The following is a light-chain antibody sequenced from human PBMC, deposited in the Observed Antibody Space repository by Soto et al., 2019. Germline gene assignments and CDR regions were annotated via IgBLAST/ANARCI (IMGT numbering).Light chain of an antibody. CDR1: QSVSSN. Sequence: EIVMTQSPAPLSVSPGERATLSCRASQSVSSNLAWYQQNPGQAPRLPIYGASTRATGIPARFSGSGSGTEFTLTISSLQSEDFAVYYCQQYNNWPPTFGQGTKVEIK. J-gene: IGKJ1*01. CDR2: GAS. V-gene: IGKV3-15*01. CDR3: QQYNNWPPT.